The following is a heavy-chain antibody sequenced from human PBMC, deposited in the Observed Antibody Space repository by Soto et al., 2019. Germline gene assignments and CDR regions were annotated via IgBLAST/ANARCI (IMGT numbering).Heavy chain of an antibody. CDR1: GYTFTSYG. CDR2: ISAYNGNT. V-gene: IGHV1-18*04. D-gene: IGHD2-21*01. CDR3: ARDAPRVVYYGMDV. J-gene: IGHJ6*02. Sequence: VKVSCKASGYTFTSYGISWVRQAPGQGLEWMGWISAYNGNTNYAQKLQGRVTMTTDTSTSTAYMELRSLRSDDTAVYYCARDAPRVVYYGMDVWGQGTTVTVSS.